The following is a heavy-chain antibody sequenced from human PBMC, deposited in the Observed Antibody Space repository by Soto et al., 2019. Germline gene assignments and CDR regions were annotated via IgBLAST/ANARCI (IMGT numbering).Heavy chain of an antibody. Sequence: EVQLLESGGGLVQPGGSLRLSCAASGFTFSSYAMSWVRQAPGKGLEWVSAISGSGGSTYYADSVKGRFTISRDNSKNTLYLQRNSLRAEDTAVYYCAKIGSASPTFDYWGQGTLVTVSS. CDR1: GFTFSSYA. CDR2: ISGSGGST. V-gene: IGHV3-23*01. CDR3: AKIGSASPTFDY. D-gene: IGHD1-26*01. J-gene: IGHJ4*02.